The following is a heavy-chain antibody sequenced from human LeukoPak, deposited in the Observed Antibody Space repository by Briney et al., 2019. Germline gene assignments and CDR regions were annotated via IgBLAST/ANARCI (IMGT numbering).Heavy chain of an antibody. CDR1: GGSISSSSYY. J-gene: IGHJ5*02. CDR3: ARLSDYYDSSGLSS. Sequence: SETLSLTCTVSGGSISSSSYYWGWIRQPPGKGLEWIGSIYYSGSTYYNPSLKSRVTISVDTSKNQFSLKLSSVTAADTAVYYCARLSDYYDSSGLSSWGQGTLVTVSS. V-gene: IGHV4-39*07. CDR2: IYYSGST. D-gene: IGHD3-22*01.